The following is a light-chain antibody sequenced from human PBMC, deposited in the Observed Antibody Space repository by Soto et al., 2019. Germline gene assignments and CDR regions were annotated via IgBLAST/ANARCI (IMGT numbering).Light chain of an antibody. Sequence: ALTQPASVSGSPGQSITLSCTGTSSDVGGFLYVSWFQQHPGKAPKLMIYAVSNRPSGISNRFSGSKSGNTASLTISGLQAEDEADYYCSSYSSSSTLVVFGGGTKLTVL. CDR1: SSDVGGFLY. J-gene: IGLJ2*01. CDR3: SSYSSSSTLVV. V-gene: IGLV2-14*01. CDR2: AVS.